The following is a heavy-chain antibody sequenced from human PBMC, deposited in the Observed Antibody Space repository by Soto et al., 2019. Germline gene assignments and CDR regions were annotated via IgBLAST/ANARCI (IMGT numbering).Heavy chain of an antibody. D-gene: IGHD4-4*01. CDR1: GGSISSSSYY. J-gene: IGHJ4*02. CDR2: IYYSGST. Sequence: PSETRSLTCTVSGGSISSSSYYWGWIRQPPGKGLEWIGSIYYSGSTYYNPSLKSRVTISVDTSKNQFSLKLSSVTAADTAVYYCATSSHDYSNYDYWGQGTLVTVSS. V-gene: IGHV4-39*07. CDR3: ATSSHDYSNYDY.